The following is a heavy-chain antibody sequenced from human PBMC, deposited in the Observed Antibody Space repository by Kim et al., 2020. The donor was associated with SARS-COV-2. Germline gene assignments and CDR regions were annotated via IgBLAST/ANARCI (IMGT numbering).Heavy chain of an antibody. CDR1: GFTFDDYA. D-gene: IGHD3-10*01. CDR2: ISWNSGSI. Sequence: GGSLRLSCAASGFTFDDYAMHWVRQAPGKGLEWVSGISWNSGSIGYADSVKGRFTISRDNAKNSLYLQMNSLRAEDTALYYCAKDIWFGESQLPGPFDYWGQGTLVTVSS. V-gene: IGHV3-9*01. CDR3: AKDIWFGESQLPGPFDY. J-gene: IGHJ4*02.